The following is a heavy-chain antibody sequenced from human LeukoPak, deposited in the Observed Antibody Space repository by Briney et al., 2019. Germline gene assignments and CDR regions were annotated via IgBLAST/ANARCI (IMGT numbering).Heavy chain of an antibody. CDR3: ARLEYYYVSGNYYKLFDY. CDR2: ISSSGSTI. J-gene: IGHJ4*02. CDR1: GLPFISYN. Sequence: GGPLRLSCEAPGLPFISYNMNWVRQAPGRGLEWVSDISSSGSTIYFADSVKGRFTISRDNAKNSLYLQMNSLRDEDTAVYYCARLEYYYVSGNYYKLFDYWGQGTLVTVCS. D-gene: IGHD3-10*01. V-gene: IGHV3-48*02.